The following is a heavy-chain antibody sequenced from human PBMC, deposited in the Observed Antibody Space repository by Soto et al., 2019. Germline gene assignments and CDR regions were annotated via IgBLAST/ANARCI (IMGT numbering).Heavy chain of an antibody. D-gene: IGHD2-15*01. V-gene: IGHV4-39*01. CDR1: GGSISSSSYY. J-gene: IGHJ5*02. CDR3: ARHTLVVVAATLSSWFDP. Sequence: PSETLSLTCTVSGGSISSSSYYWGWIRQPPGKGLEWIGSIYYSGSTYYNPSLKSRVTVSVDTSKNQFSLKLSPVTAADTAVYYCARHTLVVVAATLSSWFDPWGQGTLVTVSS. CDR2: IYYSGST.